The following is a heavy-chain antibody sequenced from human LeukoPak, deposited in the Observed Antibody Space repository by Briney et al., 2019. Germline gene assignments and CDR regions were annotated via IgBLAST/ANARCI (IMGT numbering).Heavy chain of an antibody. J-gene: IGHJ4*02. D-gene: IGHD3-16*02. CDR2: IYHSGST. V-gene: IGHV4-4*02. CDR3: ARIGRRLGELSLDGIDY. Sequence: PSETLSLTCAVSGGSISSSNWWSWVRQPPGQGLGWIGEIYHSGSTNYNPSLKSRVTISVDKSKTQFSLKLSSVTAADTAVYYCARIGRRLGELSLDGIDYWGQGTLVTVSS. CDR1: GGSISSSNW.